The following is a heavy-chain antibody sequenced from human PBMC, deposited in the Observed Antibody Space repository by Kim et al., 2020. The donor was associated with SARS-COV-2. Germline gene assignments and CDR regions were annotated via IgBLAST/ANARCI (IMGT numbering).Heavy chain of an antibody. CDR3: ARGGGYCSSTSCYVDY. Sequence: SETLSLTCTVSGGSISSYYWIWIRQPPGKGLEWIGYIYYSGSTNYNPSLKSRVTISVDTSKNQFSLKLSSVTAADTAVYYCARGGGYCSSTSCYVDYWGQGTLVTVSS. J-gene: IGHJ4*02. CDR1: GGSISSYY. V-gene: IGHV4-59*01. D-gene: IGHD2-2*01. CDR2: IYYSGST.